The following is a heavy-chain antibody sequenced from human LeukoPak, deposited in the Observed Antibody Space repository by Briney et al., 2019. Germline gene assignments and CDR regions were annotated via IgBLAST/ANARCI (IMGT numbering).Heavy chain of an antibody. CDR3: ARLYSSSWYYYYYGMDV. Sequence: ASVKVSCKASGYTFTGYYMHWVRQAPGQGLEWMGWINPNSGGTNYAQKFQGRVTMTRDTSISTAYMELSRLRSDDTAVYYCARLYSSSWYYYYYGMDVWGQGTTVTVSS. J-gene: IGHJ6*02. CDR2: INPNSGGT. D-gene: IGHD6-13*01. V-gene: IGHV1-2*02. CDR1: GYTFTGYY.